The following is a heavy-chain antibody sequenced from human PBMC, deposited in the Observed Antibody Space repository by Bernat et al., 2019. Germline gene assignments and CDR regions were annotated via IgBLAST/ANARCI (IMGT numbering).Heavy chain of an antibody. J-gene: IGHJ1*01. D-gene: IGHD3-22*01. CDR3: ARATYYYDISGYIKYFQH. Sequence: QLQLQESGPGLVKPSETLSLTCTVSGGSISSSSYYWGWIRQPPGKGLEWIGEIYHSGSTNYNPSLKSRVTISVDKSKNQFSLKLSSVTAADTAVYYCARATYYYDISGYIKYFQHWGQGTLVTVSS. V-gene: IGHV4-39*07. CDR1: GGSISSSSYY. CDR2: IYHSGST.